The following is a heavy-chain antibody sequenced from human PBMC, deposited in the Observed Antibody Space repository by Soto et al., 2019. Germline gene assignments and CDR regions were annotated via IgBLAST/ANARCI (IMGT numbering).Heavy chain of an antibody. V-gene: IGHV1-58*01. Sequence: SVKVSCKASGFTFTSSAVQWVRQARGQRLEWIGWIVVGSGNTNYAQKFQERVTITRDMSTSTAYMELSSLRSEATAVYYCAADPGYSYGYHYYYGMDVWGQGTTVTVSS. CDR2: IVVGSGNT. CDR1: GFTFTSSA. J-gene: IGHJ6*02. CDR3: AADPGYSYGYHYYYGMDV. D-gene: IGHD5-18*01.